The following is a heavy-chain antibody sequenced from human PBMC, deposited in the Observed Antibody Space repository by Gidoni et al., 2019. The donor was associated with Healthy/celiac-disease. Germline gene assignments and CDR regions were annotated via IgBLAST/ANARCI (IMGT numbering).Heavy chain of an antibody. CDR2: INPNSGGT. D-gene: IGHD1-1*01. J-gene: IGHJ5*02. Sequence: QVQLVQSGAEVKKPGASVKVSCKASGYTFTGYYMHWVRQAPGQGLEWMGWINPNSGGTNYAQKLQGRVTMTRDTSISTAYMELSRLRSDDTAVYYCARVTTGTTIIGFDPWGQGTLVTVSS. CDR1: GYTFTGYY. V-gene: IGHV1-2*02. CDR3: ARVTTGTTIIGFDP.